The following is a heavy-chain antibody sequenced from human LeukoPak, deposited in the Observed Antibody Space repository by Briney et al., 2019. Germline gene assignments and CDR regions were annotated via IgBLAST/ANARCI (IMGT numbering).Heavy chain of an antibody. J-gene: IGHJ3*01. D-gene: IGHD3-22*01. V-gene: IGHV4-59*08. CDR3: ATDSSGSFDAFDV. CDR2: IYNSGST. CDR1: GDSISRYY. Sequence: SETLSLTCTVSGDSISRYYRNWIRQPPGKGPEWIGYIYNSGSTNYNYKPSLKSRVTMSVDTSKNRFSLRLSSVTAADTALYYCATDSSGSFDAFDVWGQGTLVTVSS.